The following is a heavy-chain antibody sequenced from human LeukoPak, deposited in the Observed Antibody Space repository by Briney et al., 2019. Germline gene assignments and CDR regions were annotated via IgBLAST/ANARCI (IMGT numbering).Heavy chain of an antibody. J-gene: IGHJ4*02. CDR2: IYTSGST. D-gene: IGHD5-18*01. Sequence: SQTLSLTCTVPGGSISSGSYYWSWIRQPAGKGLEWIGRIYTSGSTNYNPSLKSRVTISVDTSKNQFSLKLSSVTAADTAVYYCASSGYSYGYYFGYWGQGTLVTVSS. V-gene: IGHV4-61*02. CDR3: ASSGYSYGYYFGY. CDR1: GGSISSGSYY.